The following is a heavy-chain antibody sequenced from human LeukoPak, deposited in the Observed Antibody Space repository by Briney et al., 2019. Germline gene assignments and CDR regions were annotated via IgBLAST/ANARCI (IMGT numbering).Heavy chain of an antibody. CDR2: ISYDGSNK. V-gene: IGHV3-30*18. J-gene: IGHJ4*02. CDR3: AKPDVHYDFWSGYYTGLGTPTDY. Sequence: PGGSLRLSCAASGFTFSSYGMHWVRQAPGKGLEWVAVISYDGSNKYYADSVKGRFTISRDNSKNTLYLQMNSLRAEDTAVYYCAKPDVHYDFWSGYYTGLGTPTDYWGQGTLVTVSS. D-gene: IGHD3-3*01. CDR1: GFTFSSYG.